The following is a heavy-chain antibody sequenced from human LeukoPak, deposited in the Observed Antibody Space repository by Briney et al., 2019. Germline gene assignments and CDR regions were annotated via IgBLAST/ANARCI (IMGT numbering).Heavy chain of an antibody. CDR3: AGDRGWLTFDY. J-gene: IGHJ4*02. V-gene: IGHV3-7*04. CDR2: IKGDGSEK. D-gene: IGHD5-12*01. CDR1: GCRLSSYW. Sequence: GGSLRLSCAASGCRLSSYWMNWVRQAPGKGLEWVAIIKGDGSEKNFVHSVKGRFTISRDNAENSLYLQMNSLRADDTAVYYCAGDRGWLTFDYWGQGTLVTVSS.